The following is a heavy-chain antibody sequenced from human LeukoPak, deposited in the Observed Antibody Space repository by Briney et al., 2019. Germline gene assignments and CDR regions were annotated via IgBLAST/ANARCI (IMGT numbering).Heavy chain of an antibody. Sequence: ASVKVSCKASGYTFTTYVIIWVRQAPGQGLEWMGWISAYNGNTNYAQKLQGRVTMTTDTSTSTAYMELRSLRSDDTAVYYCAKTPNYYDSSGYLDYWGQGTLVTVSS. D-gene: IGHD3-22*01. J-gene: IGHJ4*02. CDR3: AKTPNYYDSSGYLDY. V-gene: IGHV1-18*01. CDR2: ISAYNGNT. CDR1: GYTFTTYV.